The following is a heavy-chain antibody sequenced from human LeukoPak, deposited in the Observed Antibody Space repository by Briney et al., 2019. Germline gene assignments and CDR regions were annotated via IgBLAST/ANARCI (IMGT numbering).Heavy chain of an antibody. J-gene: IGHJ3*02. CDR3: ARLTRGNAFDI. V-gene: IGHV4-39*01. D-gene: IGHD1-26*01. CDR1: GGSISSSSYY. CDR2: IYYSGST. Sequence: PSETLPLTCTVSGGSISSSSYYWGWIRQPPGKGLEWIGSIYYSGSTYYNPSLKSRVTISVDTSKNQFSLKLSSVTAADTAVYYCARLTRGNAFDIWGQGTMVTVSS.